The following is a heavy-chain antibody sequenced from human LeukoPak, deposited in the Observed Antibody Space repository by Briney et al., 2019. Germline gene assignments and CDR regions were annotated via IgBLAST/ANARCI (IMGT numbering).Heavy chain of an antibody. Sequence: GASVKVSCKASGGTFSSYAISWVRQAPGQGLEWMGGIIPIFGTANYAQKFQGRVTITADESTSTAYMELSSLRSEDTAVYYCAREYFGSYYVSNXFDYWGQGTLVTVSS. CDR1: GGTFSSYA. J-gene: IGHJ4*02. V-gene: IGHV1-69*13. CDR3: AREYFGSYYVSNXFDY. D-gene: IGHD1-26*01. CDR2: IIPIFGTA.